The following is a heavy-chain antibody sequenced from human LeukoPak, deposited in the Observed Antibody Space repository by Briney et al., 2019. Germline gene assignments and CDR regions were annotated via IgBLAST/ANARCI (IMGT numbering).Heavy chain of an antibody. CDR1: GYTFTSYG. V-gene: IGHV1-18*01. CDR2: ISAYNGNT. J-gene: IGHJ4*02. D-gene: IGHD3-10*01. CDR3: ARWVYYYGSGSYYRWPNSSNYFDY. Sequence: ASVKVSCKASGYTFTSYGISWVRQAPGQGLEWMGWISAYNGNTNYAQKLQGRVTMTTDTSTSTAYMELRSLRSDDTAVYYCARWVYYYGSGSYYRWPNSSNYFDYWGQGTLVTVSS.